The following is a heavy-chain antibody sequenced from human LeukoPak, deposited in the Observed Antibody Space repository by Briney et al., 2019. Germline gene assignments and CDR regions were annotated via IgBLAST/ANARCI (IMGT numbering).Heavy chain of an antibody. CDR3: ARLDIAMIVVAQYYFDY. CDR1: AGSISSSSYY. CDR2: IFYSGST. J-gene: IGHJ4*02. D-gene: IGHD3-22*01. Sequence: SETLSLTCTVSAGSISSSSYYWGWIRQPPGKGLEWIGSIFYSGSTYYNPSLKSRVTISVDTSKNQFSLKLSSVTAADTAVYYCARLDIAMIVVAQYYFDYWGEGNLVTVSS. V-gene: IGHV4-39*01.